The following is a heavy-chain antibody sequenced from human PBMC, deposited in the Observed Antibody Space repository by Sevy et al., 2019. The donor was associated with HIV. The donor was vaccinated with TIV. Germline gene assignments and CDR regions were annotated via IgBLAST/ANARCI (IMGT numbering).Heavy chain of an antibody. D-gene: IGHD1-26*01. CDR2: ISGSGGST. CDR3: ANVPSSGSYPFRYYYYGMDV. CDR1: GFTFSSYA. Sequence: GGSLRLSCAASGFTFSSYAMSWVRQAPGKGLEWVSAISGSGGSTYYADSVKGRFTISRDNSKNTLYLQMNSLRAEDTAVYYCANVPSSGSYPFRYYYYGMDVWGQGTTVTVSS. J-gene: IGHJ6*02. V-gene: IGHV3-23*01.